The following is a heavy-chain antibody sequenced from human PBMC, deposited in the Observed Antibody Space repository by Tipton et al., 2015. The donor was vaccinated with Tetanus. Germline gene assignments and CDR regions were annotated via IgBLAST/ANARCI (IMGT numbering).Heavy chain of an antibody. CDR2: ISSSSSTI. Sequence: SLRLSCAASGFTFSSYSMNWVRQAPGKGLEWVSYISSSSSTIYYADSVKGRFTISRDNAKNSLYLQMNSLRAEDTAVYYCARENGGYDYYYYYGMDVWGQGTTVTVSS. CDR1: GFTFSSYS. D-gene: IGHD5-12*01. V-gene: IGHV3-48*01. CDR3: ARENGGYDYYYYYGMDV. J-gene: IGHJ6*02.